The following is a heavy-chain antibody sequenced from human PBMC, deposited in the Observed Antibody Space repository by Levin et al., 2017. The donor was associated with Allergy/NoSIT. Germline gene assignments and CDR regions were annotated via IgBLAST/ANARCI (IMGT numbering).Heavy chain of an antibody. CDR3: VRSKDGYWGDC. CDR1: GGTFSNYA. V-gene: IGHV1-69*13. Sequence: AASVKVSCKASGGTFSNYAISWVRQAPGQGLKWMGGIIPLFGTSNYTQNFQGRVTMSADESTNTAYMELSSLRSEDTAVYYCVRSKDGYWGDCWGQGTLVTVSS. CDR2: IIPLFGTS. J-gene: IGHJ4*02. D-gene: IGHD7-27*01.